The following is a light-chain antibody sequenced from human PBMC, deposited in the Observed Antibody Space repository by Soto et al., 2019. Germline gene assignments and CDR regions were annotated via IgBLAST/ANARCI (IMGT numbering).Light chain of an antibody. CDR1: QSVSTRS. CDR2: GAS. V-gene: IGKV3-20*01. Sequence: EIVLTQSPGTLSLSPGERATLSCRASQSVSTRSLAWYQQKPGQAPRLLISGASSRAADIPDRFSGSGSGTDFTLTIKRLEPEDFAVYYCQQYNNWPWTFGQGTKVDIK. CDR3: QQYNNWPWT. J-gene: IGKJ1*01.